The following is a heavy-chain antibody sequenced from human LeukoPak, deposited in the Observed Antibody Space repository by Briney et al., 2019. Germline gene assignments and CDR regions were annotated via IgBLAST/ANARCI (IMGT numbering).Heavy chain of an antibody. J-gene: IGHJ4*02. V-gene: IGHV1-69*13. CDR1: GGTFSSYA. CDR2: IIPIFGTA. Sequence: ASVKVSCKASGGTFSSYAISWVRQAPGQGLEWMGGIIPIFGTANYAQKFQGRVTITADEPTSTAYMELSSLRSEDTAVYYCARPYDSSGYYYFGYWGQGTLVTVSS. D-gene: IGHD3-22*01. CDR3: ARPYDSSGYYYFGY.